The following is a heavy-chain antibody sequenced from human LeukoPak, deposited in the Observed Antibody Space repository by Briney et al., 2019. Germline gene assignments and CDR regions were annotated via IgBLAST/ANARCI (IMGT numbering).Heavy chain of an antibody. CDR3: ARGTRSSWQYYFDY. CDR2: INSDGSST. J-gene: IGHJ4*02. Sequence: GSLRLSCAASGFTFSSYWMHWVRQAPGKGLVWVSPINSDGSSTSYAGSVKGRFTISRDNAKNTLYLQMNSLRAEDTAVYYCARGTRSSWQYYFDYWGQGTLVTVSS. CDR1: GFTFSSYW. V-gene: IGHV3-74*01. D-gene: IGHD6-13*01.